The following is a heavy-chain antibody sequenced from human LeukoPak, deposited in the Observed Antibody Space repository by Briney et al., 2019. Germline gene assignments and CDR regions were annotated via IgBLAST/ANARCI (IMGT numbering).Heavy chain of an antibody. D-gene: IGHD6-19*01. J-gene: IGHJ4*02. CDR2: IYYSGST. V-gene: IGHV4-39*07. CDR1: GGSISSSSYY. Sequence: PSETLSLTCTVSGGSISSSSYYWGWIRQPPGKGLEWIGSIYYSGSTYYNPSLKSRVTISVDTSKNQFSLKLSSVTAADTAVYYCAREPPIAVAAPFDYWGQGTLVTVSS. CDR3: AREPPIAVAAPFDY.